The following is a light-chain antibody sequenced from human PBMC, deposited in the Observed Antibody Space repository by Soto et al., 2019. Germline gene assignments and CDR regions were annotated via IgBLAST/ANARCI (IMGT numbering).Light chain of an antibody. CDR1: QSVGDW. V-gene: IGKV3-11*01. CDR2: DAS. CDR3: GQRHWPWT. Sequence: SVLTQSPATVSLSPGERATLSCRASQSVGDWLAWYQQKPGQAPRLLIYDASNRATGIPARFSGSGSGTDFTLTISSLEPEDFAVYYCGQRHWPWTVGLGTNVENK. J-gene: IGKJ1*01.